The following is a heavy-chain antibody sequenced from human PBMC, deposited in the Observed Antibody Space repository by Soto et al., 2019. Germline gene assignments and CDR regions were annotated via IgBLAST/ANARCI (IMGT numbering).Heavy chain of an antibody. D-gene: IGHD7-27*01. CDR1: GGSFSGYY. V-gene: IGHV4-34*01. CDR2: INHSGST. Sequence: SETLSLTCAVYGGSFSGYYWSWIRQPPGKGMEWIGEINHSGSTNYNPSLKSRVTISVDTSKNQFSLKLSSVTAADTAVYYCARSKLGLDYWGQGTLVTVSS. J-gene: IGHJ4*02. CDR3: ARSKLGLDY.